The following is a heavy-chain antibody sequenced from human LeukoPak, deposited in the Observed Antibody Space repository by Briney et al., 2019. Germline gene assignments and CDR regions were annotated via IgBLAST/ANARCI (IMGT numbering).Heavy chain of an antibody. V-gene: IGHV3-23*01. J-gene: IGHJ4*02. D-gene: IGHD3/OR15-3a*01. CDR3: AKRSNFWTGYLDY. CDR1: KFTFSNYA. CDR2: ISGSGGST. Sequence: PGGSLRLSCTASKFTFSNYAMSWVRQAPGKGLEWVSVISGSGGSTYYADSVKGRFTISRDNSKDTLFLQMNSLRTEDTAVCYCAKRSNFWTGYLDYWGQGTLVTVSS.